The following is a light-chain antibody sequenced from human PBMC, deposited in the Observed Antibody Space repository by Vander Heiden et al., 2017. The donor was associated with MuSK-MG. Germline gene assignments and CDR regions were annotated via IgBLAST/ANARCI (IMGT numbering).Light chain of an antibody. J-gene: IGKJ5*01. CDR1: QSISSY. Sequence: DIQMTQSPSSLSASVGDRVTITCRASQSISSYLNWYQQKPGKAPKLLIYTASSLQSGVPPRFSGSGSGTDFTLTISSLQPEDFATYYCQQSYSTPITFGQGTRLXIK. CDR2: TAS. V-gene: IGKV1-39*01. CDR3: QQSYSTPIT.